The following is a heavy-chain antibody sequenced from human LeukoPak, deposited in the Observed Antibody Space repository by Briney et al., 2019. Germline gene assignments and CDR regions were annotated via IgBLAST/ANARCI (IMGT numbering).Heavy chain of an antibody. CDR1: GGSISLSYYY. CDR3: ARGTLYSGWSYYFDY. Sequence: PSETLSLTCSVSGGSISLSYYYWGWIRQPPGKALEWIGSVYYSGTTSYNPSLKSRVTISVDMSKNHFSLRLSSVTAADTAMYYCARGTLYSGWSYYFDYRGAREPWSPSPQ. J-gene: IGHJ4*02. V-gene: IGHV4-39*07. D-gene: IGHD6-19*01. CDR2: VYYSGTT.